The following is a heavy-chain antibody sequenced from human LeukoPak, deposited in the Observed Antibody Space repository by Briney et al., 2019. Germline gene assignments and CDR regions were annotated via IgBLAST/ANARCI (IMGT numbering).Heavy chain of an antibody. CDR1: GFSFSDYG. V-gene: IGHV3-30*02. Sequence: GGSLRLSCAASGFSFSDYGMHWVRQAPGKGLEWLSFIRYDGSQEFYAESAKGRATISRNNSLNTLSLQMNSLREEDTAVYYCAKDGSGIAYDEIGYFDSWGQGILVTVSS. J-gene: IGHJ4*02. CDR3: AKDGSGIAYDEIGYFDS. D-gene: IGHD1-1*01. CDR2: IRYDGSQE.